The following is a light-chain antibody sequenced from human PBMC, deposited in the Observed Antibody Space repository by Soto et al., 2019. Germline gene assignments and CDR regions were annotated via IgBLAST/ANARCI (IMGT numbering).Light chain of an antibody. CDR3: QQYGNSTWT. J-gene: IGKJ1*01. CDR2: GAS. CDR1: QSVSGSF. V-gene: IGKV3-20*01. Sequence: EIVLTQSPGTLSLSPGERATLSCRASQSVSGSFLAWYQQKPGQAPRLLIYGASSRATGISDRFSGSGSGTDFTLTISRLEPEDFAVYYCQQYGNSTWTFGLGTKVDIK.